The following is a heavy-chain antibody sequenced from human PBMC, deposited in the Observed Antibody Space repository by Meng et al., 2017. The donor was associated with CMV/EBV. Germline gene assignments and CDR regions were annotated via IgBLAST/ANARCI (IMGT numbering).Heavy chain of an antibody. J-gene: IGHJ4*02. D-gene: IGHD4-23*01. CDR3: ARRRGRHSGGGSYYFDY. Sequence: ESLKISCAASGFTFSSYSMNWVRQAPGKGLEWVSSISSSSSYIYYADPVKGRFTISRDNAKNSLYLQMNSLRAEDTAVYYCARRRGRHSGGGSYYFDYWGQGTLVTVSS. V-gene: IGHV3-21*01. CDR1: GFTFSSYS. CDR2: ISSSSSYI.